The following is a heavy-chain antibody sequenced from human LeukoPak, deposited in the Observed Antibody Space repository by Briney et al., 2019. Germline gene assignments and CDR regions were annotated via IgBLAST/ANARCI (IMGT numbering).Heavy chain of an antibody. V-gene: IGHV7-4-1*02. D-gene: IGHD5-18*01. CDR3: ATPADTAMVTAGY. J-gene: IGHJ4*02. Sequence: ASVKVSCKASGYTFTSYAMNWVRQAPGQGLEWMGWINTNTGNPTYAQGFTGRFVFSLDTSVSTAYLQISSLKASDTAMYYCATPADTAMVTAGYWGQGTLVTVSS. CDR2: INTNTGNP. CDR1: GYTFTSYA.